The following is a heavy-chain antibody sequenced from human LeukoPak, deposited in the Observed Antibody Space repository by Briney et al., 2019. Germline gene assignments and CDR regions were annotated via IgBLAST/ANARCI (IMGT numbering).Heavy chain of an antibody. D-gene: IGHD6-13*01. CDR2: IIPILGIA. CDR3: ARELVAAAGTLAYFDY. J-gene: IGHJ4*02. V-gene: IGHV1-69*04. CDR1: GGTFSSYA. Sequence: SVKVSCKASGGTFSSYAISWVRQAPGQGLEWMGRIIPILGIANYAQKFQGRVTITADKSTSTAYVELSSLRSEDTAVYYCARELVAAAGTLAYFDYWGQGTLVTVSS.